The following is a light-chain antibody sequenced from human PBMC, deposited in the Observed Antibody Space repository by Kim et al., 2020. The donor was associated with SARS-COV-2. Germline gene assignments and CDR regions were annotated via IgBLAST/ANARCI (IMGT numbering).Light chain of an antibody. J-gene: IGKJ1*01. CDR1: QSVSSN. CDR3: QQYNNWPWT. CDR2: GAS. V-gene: IGKV3D-15*03. Sequence: EIVMTQSPATLSVSPGERATLSCRASQSVSSNLAWYQQKPGQAPRLLIYGASIRATGIPARFSGSGSGTEFTLTISILQSEDFAVYYCQQYNNWPWTFGQGTKVDIK.